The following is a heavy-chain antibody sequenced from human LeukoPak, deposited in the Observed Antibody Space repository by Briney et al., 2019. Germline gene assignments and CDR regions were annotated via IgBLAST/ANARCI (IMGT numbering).Heavy chain of an antibody. CDR1: GGSFNDYY. Sequence: PSETLSLTCDVSGGSFNDYYWSWIRQPPGKGLEWIGEIRHSGSTNYNPSLKSRVTMSVGTSKNQFSLKLSSVTAADTAVYYCARRGSWSYYYAMDVWGQGTTVTVSS. D-gene: IGHD6-13*01. CDR3: ARRGSWSYYYAMDV. V-gene: IGHV4-34*01. CDR2: IRHSGST. J-gene: IGHJ6*02.